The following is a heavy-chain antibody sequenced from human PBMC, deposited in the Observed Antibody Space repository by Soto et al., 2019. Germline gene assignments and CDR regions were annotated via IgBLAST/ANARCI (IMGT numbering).Heavy chain of an antibody. CDR2: INPNSGGT. J-gene: IGHJ3*02. Sequence: ASVKVSCKASGYTFTGYYMHWVRQAPGQGLEWMGWINPNSGGTNYAQKFQGWVTMTRDTSISTAYMELSRLRSDDTAVYYCARLIVGTTGTTSAFEIWGQGTMVTVSS. CDR3: ARLIVGTTGTTSAFEI. CDR1: GYTFTGYY. D-gene: IGHD1-1*01. V-gene: IGHV1-2*04.